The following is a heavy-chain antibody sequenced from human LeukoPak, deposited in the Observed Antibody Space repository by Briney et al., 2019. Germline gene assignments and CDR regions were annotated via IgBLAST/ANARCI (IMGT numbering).Heavy chain of an antibody. Sequence: GGSLRLSCAASGFTFSSYETNWVRQAPGKGLEWVSYISSSGSTIYYADSVKGRFTISRDNAKNSLYLQMNSLRAEDTAVYYCAGSYDTVFDYWGQGTLVTVSS. CDR3: AGSYDTVFDY. CDR1: GFTFSSYE. J-gene: IGHJ4*02. V-gene: IGHV3-48*03. D-gene: IGHD1-26*01. CDR2: ISSSGSTI.